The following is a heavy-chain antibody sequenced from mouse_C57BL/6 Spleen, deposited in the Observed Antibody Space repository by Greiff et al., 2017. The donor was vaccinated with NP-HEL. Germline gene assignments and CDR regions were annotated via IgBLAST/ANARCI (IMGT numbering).Heavy chain of an antibody. CDR2: IYPGNSDT. CDR1: GYTFTSYW. Sequence: EVQLQQSGTVLARPGASVKMSCKTSGYTFTSYWMHWVKQRPGQGMEWIGAIYPGNSDTSYNQKFKGKAKLTADTSASTSYMELSSLTNEDSAVYYCTTIYYDYVHYAMDYWGQGTSVTVSS. J-gene: IGHJ4*01. CDR3: TTIYYDYVHYAMDY. D-gene: IGHD2-4*01. V-gene: IGHV1-5*01.